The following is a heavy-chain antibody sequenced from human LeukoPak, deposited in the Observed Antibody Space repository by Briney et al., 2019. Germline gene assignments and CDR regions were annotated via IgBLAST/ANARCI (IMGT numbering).Heavy chain of an antibody. J-gene: IGHJ4*02. CDR1: GGSFSGYY. Sequence: SETLSLTRAVYGGSFSGYYWSWIRQPPGKGLEWIGEINHSGSTNYNPSLKSRVTISVDTSKNQFSLKLSSVTAADTAVYYCAARYYDFWSGYYTYFDYWGQGTLVTVSS. CDR2: INHSGST. V-gene: IGHV4-34*01. CDR3: AARYYDFWSGYYTYFDY. D-gene: IGHD3-3*01.